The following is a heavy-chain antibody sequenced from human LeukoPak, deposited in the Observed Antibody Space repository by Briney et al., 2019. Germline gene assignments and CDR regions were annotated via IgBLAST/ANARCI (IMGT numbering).Heavy chain of an antibody. CDR1: WFSVRTTY. D-gene: IGHD4-17*01. J-gene: IGHJ4*02. V-gene: IGHV3-53*01. Sequence: GGSLPPLRAVCWFSVRTTYTLAARQAPGKGLEWVSIIYSGGNTYYADSVKGRFTISRDNSKNTLQLLMNTRGAEETDVYCCARETVTGYDYWGQGTLVTVSS. CDR2: IYSGGNT. CDR3: ARETVTGYDY.